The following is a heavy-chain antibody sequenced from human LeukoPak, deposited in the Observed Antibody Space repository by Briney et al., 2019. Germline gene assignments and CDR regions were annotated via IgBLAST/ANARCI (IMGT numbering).Heavy chain of an antibody. J-gene: IGHJ4*02. V-gene: IGHV1-2*02. CDR2: INPNSGRT. CDR3: ARLGDSSGSDY. Sequence: GASVKVSCKASGYTFSGYYLHWVRQAPGQGLEWMGWINPNSGRTNYAQKFQGRVTMTRDTSISTAYMELRWLRSVNPAVRFVARLGDSSGSDYWGQGTLVTVSS. D-gene: IGHD3-22*01. CDR1: GYTFSGYY.